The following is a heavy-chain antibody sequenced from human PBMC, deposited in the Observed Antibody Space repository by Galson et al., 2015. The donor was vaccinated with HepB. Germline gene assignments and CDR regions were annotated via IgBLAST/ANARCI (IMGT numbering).Heavy chain of an antibody. D-gene: IGHD2-15*01. CDR2: FSGSAART. CDR3: ARDGDCSGGSCYSGEIDY. J-gene: IGHJ4*02. CDR1: GFSISSYA. Sequence: SLRLSCAVSGFSISSYAMSWVRQAPGEGLEWVSAFSGSAARTYYADSVKGRFTISRDNAKNSLYLQMNSLRVEDTAVYYCARDGDCSGGSCYSGEIDYWGQGTLVTVSS. V-gene: IGHV3-23*01.